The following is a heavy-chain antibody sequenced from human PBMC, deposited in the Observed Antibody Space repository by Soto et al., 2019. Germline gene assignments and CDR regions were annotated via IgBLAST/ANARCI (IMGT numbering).Heavy chain of an antibody. V-gene: IGHV3-30*18. CDR2: ISYDGSNK. J-gene: IGHJ6*02. D-gene: IGHD3-9*01. CDR1: GFTFSSYG. Sequence: QVQLVESGGGVVQPGRSLRLSCAASGFTFSSYGMHWVRQAPGKGLEWVAVISYDGSNKYYADSVKGRFTISRDNSKNTLYLQMNSLRAEDTAVYYCAKPYDILTVFGMDVWGQGTTVTVSS. CDR3: AKPYDILTVFGMDV.